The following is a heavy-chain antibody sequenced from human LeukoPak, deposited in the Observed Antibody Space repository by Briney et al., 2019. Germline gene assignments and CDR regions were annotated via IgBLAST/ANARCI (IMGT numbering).Heavy chain of an antibody. D-gene: IGHD3-22*01. CDR3: ARLLYYYDGSGYYLDAFDI. CDR2: INSDGSST. V-gene: IGHV3-74*01. Sequence: GGSLRLSCAASGFTFSSYWMHWVRQAPGKGLVWVSRINSDGSSTSYADSVKGRFTISRDNAKNTLYLQMNSLRAEDTAVYYCARLLYYYDGSGYYLDAFDIWGQGTMVTVSS. J-gene: IGHJ3*02. CDR1: GFTFSSYW.